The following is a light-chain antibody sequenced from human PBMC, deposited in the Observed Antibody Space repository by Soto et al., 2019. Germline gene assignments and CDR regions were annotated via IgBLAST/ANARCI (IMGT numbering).Light chain of an antibody. CDR2: GAS. CDR3: QQYNSYPPLYT. CDR1: QTLNSGY. J-gene: IGKJ2*01. Sequence: EIVLTQSPGTLSMSPGERATLSCRASQTLNSGYLAWYQQKPGQAPRLLIYGASSRATGIPDRFSGSRSGRDFTLSISRLEPEDFATYYCQQYNSYPPLYTFGQGTKLEIK. V-gene: IGKV3-20*01.